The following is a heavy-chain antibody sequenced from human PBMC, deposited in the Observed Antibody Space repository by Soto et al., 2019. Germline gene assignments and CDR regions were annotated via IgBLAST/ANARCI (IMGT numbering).Heavy chain of an antibody. CDR1: AEAVGTYG. CDR2: IVGDSGAT. Sequence: QVQLMQSETEVAKPGASVKVSCKTSAEAVGTYGRTWVRQAAGQGLEWMGWIVGDSGATIYAQKFQGRVTMSMYRSTNTAYMELRSLTPDDSARYYCARVAGYGSGSRRFDSWGQGTLDSVSS. CDR3: ARVAGYGSGSRRFDS. V-gene: IGHV1-18*01. J-gene: IGHJ4*02. D-gene: IGHD3-10*01.